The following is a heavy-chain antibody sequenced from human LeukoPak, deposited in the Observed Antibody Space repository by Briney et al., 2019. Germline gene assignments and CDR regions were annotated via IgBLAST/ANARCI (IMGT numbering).Heavy chain of an antibody. CDR2: ISGSGGST. Sequence: QAGGSLRLSCAASGFTFSSYAMSWVRQAPGKGLEWVSAISGSGGSTYYADSVKGRFTISRDNSKNTLYLQMNSLRAEDTAVYYCAKTPPRPAYYYDSSGSVIQWGQGTLVTVSS. D-gene: IGHD3-22*01. CDR1: GFTFSSYA. J-gene: IGHJ1*01. V-gene: IGHV3-23*01. CDR3: AKTPPRPAYYYDSSGSVIQ.